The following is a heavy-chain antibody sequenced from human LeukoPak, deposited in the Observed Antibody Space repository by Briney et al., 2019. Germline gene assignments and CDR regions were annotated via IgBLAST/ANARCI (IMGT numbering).Heavy chain of an antibody. Sequence: SETLSLTCTVSGGSISSYYWSWIRQPPGKGLEWIGYISYSGSTNYNPSLKSRVTMSVDTSKNQFSLKLSSVTAADTAVYYCARHLGGSSGFRYFDYWGQGTLVTVSS. CDR1: GGSISSYY. D-gene: IGHD3-10*01. J-gene: IGHJ4*02. CDR2: ISYSGST. V-gene: IGHV4-59*08. CDR3: ARHLGGSSGFRYFDY.